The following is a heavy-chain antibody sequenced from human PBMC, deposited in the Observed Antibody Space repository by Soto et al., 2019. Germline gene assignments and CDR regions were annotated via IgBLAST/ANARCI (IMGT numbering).Heavy chain of an antibody. CDR2: ISGSGGST. CDR3: AKLPVTGPEKKYSRGY. J-gene: IGHJ4*02. D-gene: IGHD5-18*01. Sequence: PGGSLRLSCAASGFTFSSYAMSWVRQAPGKGLEWVSAISGSGGSTYYADSVKGRFTISRDNSKNTLYLQMNSLRAEDTAVYYCAKLPVTGPEKKYSRGYWGQGTLVTVSS. CDR1: GFTFSSYA. V-gene: IGHV3-23*01.